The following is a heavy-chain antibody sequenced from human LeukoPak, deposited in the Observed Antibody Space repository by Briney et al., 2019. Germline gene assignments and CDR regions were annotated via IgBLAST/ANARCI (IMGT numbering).Heavy chain of an antibody. V-gene: IGHV1-24*01. Sequence: ASVKVSCKVSGYTLTELSTHWVRQAPGKGLEWMGGFDPEDGETIYAQKFQGRVTMTEDTSTDTAYMELSSLRSEDTAVYYCATAPFGELLMDWFDPWGQGTLVTVSS. J-gene: IGHJ5*02. CDR3: ATAPFGELLMDWFDP. D-gene: IGHD3-10*01. CDR2: FDPEDGET. CDR1: GYTLTELS.